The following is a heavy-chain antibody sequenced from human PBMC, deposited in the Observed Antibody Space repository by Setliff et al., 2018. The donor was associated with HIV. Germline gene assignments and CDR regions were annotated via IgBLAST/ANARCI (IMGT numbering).Heavy chain of an antibody. V-gene: IGHV1-69*13. CDR1: GDTFNNYF. D-gene: IGHD2-21*01. CDR2: IIPVFGTT. J-gene: IGHJ3*02. CDR3: ASLTYCRGDCYSTGASDI. Sequence: SVKVSCKASGDTFNNYFISWVRQAPGQGLEWMGGIIPVFGTTKYPLKFQGRVTITADESTSTAYMELSSLRSEDTAVYYCASLTYCRGDCYSTGASDIWGQGTMVTVSS.